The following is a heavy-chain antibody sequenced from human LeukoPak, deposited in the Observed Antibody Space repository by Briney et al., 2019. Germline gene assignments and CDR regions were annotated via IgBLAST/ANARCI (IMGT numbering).Heavy chain of an antibody. CDR3: AKDGGPFDY. J-gene: IGHJ4*02. CDR2: ISGSGGST. CDR1: GFTVNSNY. D-gene: IGHD3-16*01. V-gene: IGHV3-23*01. Sequence: GGSLRLSCAASGFTVNSNYMSWVRQAPGKGLEWVSAISGSGGSTYYADSVKGRFTISRDNSKNTLYLQMNSLRAEDTAVYYCAKDGGPFDYWGQGTLVTVSS.